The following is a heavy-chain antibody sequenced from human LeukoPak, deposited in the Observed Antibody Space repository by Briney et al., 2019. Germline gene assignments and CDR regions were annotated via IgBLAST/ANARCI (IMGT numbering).Heavy chain of an antibody. CDR2: ISSSSSYI. CDR3: ARVAWSADDYP. CDR1: GFTSDEYG. D-gene: IGHD3-3*01. V-gene: IGHV3-21*01. Sequence: GGSLRLSCAASGFTSDEYGMSWVRQAPGKGLGWVSSISSSSSYIYYADSVKGRFTISRDNAKNSLYLQMDSLRAEDTAVYYCARVAWSADDYPWGQGTLVTVSS. J-gene: IGHJ5*02.